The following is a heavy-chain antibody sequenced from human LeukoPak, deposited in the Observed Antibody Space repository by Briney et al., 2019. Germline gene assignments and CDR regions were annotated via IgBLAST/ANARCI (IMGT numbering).Heavy chain of an antibody. D-gene: IGHD4-17*01. J-gene: IGHJ4*02. CDR2: ISDSGGGT. V-gene: IGHV3-23*01. CDR3: AKSTTVTQRGYFDY. Sequence: PGGSLRLSCAASGFTFSNYAMSWVRQAPGKGLEWVSTISDSGGGTYYADSVKGRFTISRDNSRNTLYLQMNSQRAEDTALYYCAKSTTVTQRGYFDYWGQGTLVTVSS. CDR1: GFTFSNYA.